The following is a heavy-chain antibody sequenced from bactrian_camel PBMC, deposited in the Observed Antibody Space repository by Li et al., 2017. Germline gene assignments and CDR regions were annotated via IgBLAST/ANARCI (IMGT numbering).Heavy chain of an antibody. CDR2: INSGGDST. D-gene: IGHD5*01. CDR1: GFTFSTYD. V-gene: IGHV3S40*01. CDR3: AAVTWGATDIWFFGY. J-gene: IGHJ6*01. Sequence: VQLVESGGGLAQPGDSLRLSCVASGFTFSTYDMSWVRQAPGKGLEWVSAINSGGDSTYYADSVKGRFTISRDNAKNTVYLQLNSLKTEDMAIYYCAAVTWGATDIWFFGYWGQGTQVTVS.